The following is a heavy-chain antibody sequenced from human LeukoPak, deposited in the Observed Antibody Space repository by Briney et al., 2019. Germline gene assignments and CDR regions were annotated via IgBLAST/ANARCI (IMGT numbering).Heavy chain of an antibody. CDR1: GYTFISYD. CDR3: ARACSGGSCNWFDP. J-gene: IGHJ5*02. V-gene: IGHV1-8*01. CDR2: MNPNSGNT. D-gene: IGHD2-15*01. Sequence: ASVKVSCKASGYTFISYDINWVRQATGQGLEWMGWMNPNSGNTGYAQKFQGRVTMTRNTSISTAYMELSSLRSDDTAVYYCARACSGGSCNWFDPWGQGTLVTVSS.